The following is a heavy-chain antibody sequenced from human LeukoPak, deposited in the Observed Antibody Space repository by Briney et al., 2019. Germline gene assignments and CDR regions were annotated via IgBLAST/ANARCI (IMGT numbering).Heavy chain of an antibody. V-gene: IGHV3-33*01. CDR2: IWFDGTTK. J-gene: IGHJ4*02. D-gene: IGHD6-19*01. Sequence: GGSLRLSCAASGFAFSRYAMHWVRQAPGKGLEGVAVIWFDGTTKDYGDSVKGRFAISRDNSENKVYLQTTTLRVDNTAVYYCVRDVQGREETAVGDYWGQGTRVTVSS. CDR1: GFAFSRYA. CDR3: VRDVQGREETAVGDY.